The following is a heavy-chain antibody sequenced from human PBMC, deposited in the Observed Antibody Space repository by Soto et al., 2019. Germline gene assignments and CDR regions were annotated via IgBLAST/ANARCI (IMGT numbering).Heavy chain of an antibody. CDR1: GFTFSSYG. J-gene: IGHJ4*02. Sequence: GGSLRLSCAASGFTFSSYGMHWVRQAPGKGLEWVAVISYDGGNKYYADSVKGRFTISRDNSKNTLYLQMNSLRAEDTAVYYCAKDVRKYSSGFGSFDYWGQGTMVTVYS. V-gene: IGHV3-30*18. D-gene: IGHD6-19*01. CDR2: ISYDGGNK. CDR3: AKDVRKYSSGFGSFDY.